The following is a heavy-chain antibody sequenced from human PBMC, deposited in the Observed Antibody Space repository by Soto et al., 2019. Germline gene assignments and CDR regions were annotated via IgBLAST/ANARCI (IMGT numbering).Heavy chain of an antibody. CDR1: GGTFNKYA. V-gene: IGHV1-69*06. Sequence: QVQLVQSGAEVRKPGSSVTVSCKASGGTFNKYAISWVRQAPGQGPEWMGGILPIYSTRNYANYAHKFQGRVTITVDTSTSTAYMELSGLNSDDTAIYYCARGVVVVTNYYFDQWGQGTLVTVSS. J-gene: IGHJ4*02. CDR3: ARGVVVVTNYYFDQ. CDR2: ILPIYSTRNYA. D-gene: IGHD2-2*01.